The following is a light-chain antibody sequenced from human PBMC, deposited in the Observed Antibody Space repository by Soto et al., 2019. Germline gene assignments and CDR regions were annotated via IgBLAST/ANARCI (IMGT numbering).Light chain of an antibody. Sequence: IQMTQSPSSLSASVGDSVTITCRAGRNIASFLSWYQQKPGKAPNLLIYGSSTLQSGVPSRFRGSGFGTSFTLTISSLQPEDFATYYCQQTSNPRLTFGGGTKVEI. CDR2: GSS. CDR3: QQTSNPRLT. J-gene: IGKJ4*01. V-gene: IGKV1-39*01. CDR1: RNIASF.